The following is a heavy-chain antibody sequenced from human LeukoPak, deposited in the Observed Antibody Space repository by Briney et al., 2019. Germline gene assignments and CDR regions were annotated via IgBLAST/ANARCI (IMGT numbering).Heavy chain of an antibody. CDR1: GFTFSSYS. CDR3: ARAKEMATITDY. D-gene: IGHD5-24*01. J-gene: IGHJ4*02. CDR2: ITSSSNYI. Sequence: PGGSLRLSCAASGFTFSSYSMNWVRQAPGRGLEWVSYITSSSNYIYYADSVKGRFTISRDNAKNSVYLQLHSLRAEDTAVYYCARAKEMATITDYWGQGTLVTVSS. V-gene: IGHV3-21*01.